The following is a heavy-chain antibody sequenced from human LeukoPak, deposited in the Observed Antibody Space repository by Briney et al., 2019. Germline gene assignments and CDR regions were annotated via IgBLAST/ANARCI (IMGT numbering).Heavy chain of an antibody. CDR2: INHSGST. V-gene: IGHV4-34*01. D-gene: IGHD4-23*01. Sequence: SETLSLTCAVYGGSFSGYYWSWIRQPPGKGLEWIGEINHSGSTNYNPSLKSRVTISVDTSKNQFSLKLSSVTAADTAVYYCARRPRIGAGCGNPGPAHFDYWAQGTLVTVSS. CDR1: GGSFSGYY. J-gene: IGHJ4*02. CDR3: ARRPRIGAGCGNPGPAHFDY.